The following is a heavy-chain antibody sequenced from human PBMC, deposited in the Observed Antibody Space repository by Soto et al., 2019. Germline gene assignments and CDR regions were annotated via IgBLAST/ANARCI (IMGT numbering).Heavy chain of an antibody. D-gene: IGHD3-9*01. J-gene: IGHJ5*02. CDR2: INPNSGGT. V-gene: IGHV1-2*02. CDR1: GYTFTGYY. CDR3: ARHNILTGYAPVGRFDP. Sequence: GASVKVSCKASGYTFTGYYMHWVRQAPGQRLEWMGWINPNSGGTNYAQKFQGRVTMTRDTSISTAYMELSRLRSDDTAVYYCARHNILTGYAPVGRFDPWGQGTLVTVSS.